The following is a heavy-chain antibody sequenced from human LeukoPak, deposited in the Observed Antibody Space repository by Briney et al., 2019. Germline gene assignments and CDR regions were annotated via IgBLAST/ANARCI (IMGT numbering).Heavy chain of an antibody. CDR1: GFTFRSYG. V-gene: IGHV3-33*06. Sequence: PGGSMRLSCAASGFTFRSYGMHWVRQAPGKGLEWVAVIWYDGSNKYYADSVKGRFTISRDNSKNTLYLQMNSLRGEDTAVYYCAKGWSSGWPYYFDYWGQGTLVTVSS. J-gene: IGHJ4*02. D-gene: IGHD6-19*01. CDR3: AKGWSSGWPYYFDY. CDR2: IWYDGSNK.